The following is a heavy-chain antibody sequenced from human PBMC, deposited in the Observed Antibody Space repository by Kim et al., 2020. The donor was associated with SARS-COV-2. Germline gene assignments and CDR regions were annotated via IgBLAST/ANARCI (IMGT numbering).Heavy chain of an antibody. D-gene: IGHD6-13*01. CDR3: ARDDGGSSWPRWFDP. Sequence: SETLSLTCTVSGGSISRYYWSWIRQPPGKGLEWIGYIYYSGSTNYNPSLKSRVTISVDTSKNQFSLKLSSVTAADTAVYYCARDDGGSSWPRWFDPWGQGTPVTVSS. CDR2: IYYSGST. J-gene: IGHJ5*01. CDR1: GGSISRYY. V-gene: IGHV4-59*01.